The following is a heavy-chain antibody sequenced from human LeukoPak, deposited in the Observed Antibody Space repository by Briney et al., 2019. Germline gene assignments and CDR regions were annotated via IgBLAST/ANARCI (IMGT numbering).Heavy chain of an antibody. CDR2: INHSGST. Sequence: SETLSLTCAVYGGSFSGYYWSWIRQPPGKGLEWIGEINHSGSTNYNPSLKSRVTIPVDTSKNQFSLKLSSVTAADTAVYYCARGSRIAVAGTQYFQHWGQGTLVTVSS. D-gene: IGHD6-19*01. V-gene: IGHV4-34*01. J-gene: IGHJ1*01. CDR1: GGSFSGYY. CDR3: ARGSRIAVAGTQYFQH.